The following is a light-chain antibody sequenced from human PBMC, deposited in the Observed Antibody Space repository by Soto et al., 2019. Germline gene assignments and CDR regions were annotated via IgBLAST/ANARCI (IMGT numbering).Light chain of an antibody. CDR2: DAS. J-gene: IGKJ4*01. CDR1: QSISNY. Sequence: EIVLTQSPDTLTLSPGERATLSCRASQSISNYLAWYQQKPGQAPRLLIYDASNRATGIPVRFSGSGSGTDFTLTISSLESEDSAVNYCQQRRNWPPVTFGGGTRVEI. CDR3: QQRRNWPPVT. V-gene: IGKV3-11*01.